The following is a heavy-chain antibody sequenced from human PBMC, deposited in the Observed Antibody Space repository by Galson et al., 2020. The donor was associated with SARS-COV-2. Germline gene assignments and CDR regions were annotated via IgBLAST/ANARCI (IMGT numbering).Heavy chain of an antibody. Sequence: ASVKVSCKASGYTFTSYDIHWVRQAPGQGLEWMGWINPNSGNTSYAQKFQGRVTMTRNTSISTAYMELSSLRSEDTAVYYCAREPTRIAVGGYCFYYGMDVWGQGTTVTVSS. CDR3: AREPTRIAVGGYCFYYGMDV. CDR1: GYTFTSYD. D-gene: IGHD6-19*01. J-gene: IGHJ6*01. V-gene: IGHV1-8*02. CDR2: INPNSGNT.